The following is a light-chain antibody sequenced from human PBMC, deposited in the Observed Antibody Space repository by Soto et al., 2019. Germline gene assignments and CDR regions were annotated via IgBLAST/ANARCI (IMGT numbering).Light chain of an antibody. Sequence: QSALTQPPSASGSLGQSVTISCTGTSSDVGAYNYVSWYQQHPGKAPKLVIFEVTQRPSGVPGRFSGSKSGNTASLTVSGLQAEDEADYYCSSYGGNKNYVLFGGGTKLTVL. CDR2: EVT. CDR1: SSDVGAYNY. CDR3: SSYGGNKNYVL. V-gene: IGLV2-8*01. J-gene: IGLJ3*02.